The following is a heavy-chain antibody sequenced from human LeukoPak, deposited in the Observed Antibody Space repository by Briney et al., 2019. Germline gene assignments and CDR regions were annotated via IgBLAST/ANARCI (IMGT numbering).Heavy chain of an antibody. CDR1: GGSISSYY. D-gene: IGHD3-3*01. V-gene: IGHV4-59*01. CDR2: IYYSGST. J-gene: IGHJ4*02. CDR3: ARSSSDTSFHDFWSGYLDY. Sequence: SETLSLTCTVSGGSISSYYWSWIRQPPGKGLEWIGYIYYSGSTNYNSSLKSRVTISVDTSKNQFSLKLSSVTAADTAVYYCARSSSDTSFHDFWSGYLDYWGQGTLVTVSS.